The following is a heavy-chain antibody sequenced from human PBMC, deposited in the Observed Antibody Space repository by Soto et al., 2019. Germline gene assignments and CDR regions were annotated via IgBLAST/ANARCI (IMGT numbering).Heavy chain of an antibody. J-gene: IGHJ6*02. CDR2: IWSAGLI. Sequence: PGGSLRLSCAASGFTVSSKYMSWVRQAPGKGLEWISVIWSAGLIYYADSVRGRFTISRDISKNILYLEMTSPRADDTAVYYCAREAPMDVWGQGTTVTVSS. CDR1: GFTVSSKY. V-gene: IGHV3-53*01. CDR3: AREAPMDV.